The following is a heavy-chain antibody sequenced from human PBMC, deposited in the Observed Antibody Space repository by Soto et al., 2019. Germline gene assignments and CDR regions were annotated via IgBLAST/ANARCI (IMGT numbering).Heavy chain of an antibody. V-gene: IGHV1-18*01. D-gene: IGHD3-22*01. Sequence: QVKLVQSETEVKKPGASIKVSCKASGYSFATSGMTWVRQAPGQGLEWMGWISVYNGNTNYDQKLQDRVTMTTDTSTNTAYLEVQNLRSDDTAVYYCARAGQYYDASGYADWGQGTLVTVSS. CDR2: ISVYNGNT. CDR3: ARAGQYYDASGYAD. J-gene: IGHJ4*02. CDR1: GYSFATSG.